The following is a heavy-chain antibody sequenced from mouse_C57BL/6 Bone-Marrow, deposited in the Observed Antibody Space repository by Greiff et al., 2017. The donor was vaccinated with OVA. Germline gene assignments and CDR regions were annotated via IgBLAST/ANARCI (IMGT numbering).Heavy chain of an antibody. D-gene: IGHD1-1*01. CDR1: GYTFTSYW. J-gene: IGHJ2*01. V-gene: IGHV1-64*01. Sequence: QVQLQQPGAELVKPGASVKLSCKASGYTFTSYWMHWVKQRPGQGLEWIGMIHPNSGSTNYNEKFKSKATLTVDKSSSTAYMQLSSLTSEDSAVYYCARRLYYGSSYFDYWGQGTTLTVSS. CDR3: ARRLYYGSSYFDY. CDR2: IHPNSGST.